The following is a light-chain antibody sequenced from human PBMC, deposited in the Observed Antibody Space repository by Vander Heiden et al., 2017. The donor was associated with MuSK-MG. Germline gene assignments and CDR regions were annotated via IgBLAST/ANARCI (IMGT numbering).Light chain of an antibody. CDR1: QSISSY. CDR2: AAS. V-gene: IGKV1-39*01. Sequence: DIQMTQSPSSLSASVGDRVTITCRASQSISSYLNWYQQKPGKAPKLLIYAASSLQSGVPSRSSGSGSGTDFTLTIRRLKPEDYATDDCKGSYRTLRRTFGQGTKVEIK. J-gene: IGKJ1*01. CDR3: KGSYRTLRRT.